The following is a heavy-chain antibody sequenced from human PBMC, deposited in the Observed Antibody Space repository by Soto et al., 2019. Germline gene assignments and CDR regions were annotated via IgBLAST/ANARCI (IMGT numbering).Heavy chain of an antibody. V-gene: IGHV3-23*01. J-gene: IGHJ4*02. CDR1: GFPFNKYA. CDR2: ITVSAGGT. Sequence: PGGSLRLSCATSGFPFNKYAMSWVRQAPGKSLEWVSSITVSAGGTYYADSVKGRFTISRDNPKNTLYLQMKGLRAEDAAVYYCSKGHSGAFSTSSYHDFWGLGTLVTVSS. D-gene: IGHD2-15*01. CDR3: SKGHSGAFSTSSYHDF.